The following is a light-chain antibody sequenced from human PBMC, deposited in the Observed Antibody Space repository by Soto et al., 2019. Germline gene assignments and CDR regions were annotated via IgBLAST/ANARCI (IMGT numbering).Light chain of an antibody. CDR3: QHFGNSLWT. CDR2: GAS. J-gene: IGKJ5*01. CDR1: QSVASRN. Sequence: EIVLTQSPGTLSLSPGERATLSCRASQSVASRNLAWYQQKSGQAPRLLIYGASSRAIHTPDRFSGSGSGTDFTLTISGLEPEDFAVYYCQHFGNSLWTFGQGTRLENK. V-gene: IGKV3-20*01.